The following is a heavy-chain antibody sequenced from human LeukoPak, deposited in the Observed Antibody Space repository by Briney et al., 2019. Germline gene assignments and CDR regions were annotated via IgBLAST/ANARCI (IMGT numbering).Heavy chain of an antibody. CDR2: IVGSGGSP. J-gene: IGHJ5*02. D-gene: IGHD3-9*01. V-gene: IGHV3-23*01. CDR1: GFTFSSCA. CDR3: AKADYDILTAYYS. Sequence: SGGSMRLSCAASGFTFSSCAMNWVRQAPEKGLEWVSTIVGSGGSPYYADSVKGRFTISRDSSKNTLYLQMNSLRAEDTAVYYCAKADYDILTAYYSWGQGTLVTVSS.